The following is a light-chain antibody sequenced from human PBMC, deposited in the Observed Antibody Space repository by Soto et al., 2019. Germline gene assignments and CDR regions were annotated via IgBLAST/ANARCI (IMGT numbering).Light chain of an antibody. CDR1: QIISSW. J-gene: IGKJ1*01. CDR2: DVS. V-gene: IGKV1-5*01. CDR3: QQYNSYS. Sequence: DIQMTQSPSTLSASVGDRVTITCRASQIISSWLAWYQQKPGKAPKLLIYDVSSLESGVPSRFSGSGSGTEFTLTISSLQPDDFATYYCQQYNSYSFGQGTKVDIK.